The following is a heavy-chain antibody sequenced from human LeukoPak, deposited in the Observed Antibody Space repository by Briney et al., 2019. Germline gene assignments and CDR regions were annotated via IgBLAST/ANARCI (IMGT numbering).Heavy chain of an antibody. D-gene: IGHD6-6*01. CDR1: GYTFTSYY. Sequence: ASVKVSCKASGYTFTSYYMHWVRQAPGQGLEWMGWINPNSGGTNYAQKFQGRVTMTRDTSISTAYMELSRLRSDDTAVYYCARTYLTWSNIAARLSPSLDYWGQGTLVTVSS. J-gene: IGHJ4*02. V-gene: IGHV1-2*02. CDR2: INPNSGGT. CDR3: ARTYLTWSNIAARLSPSLDY.